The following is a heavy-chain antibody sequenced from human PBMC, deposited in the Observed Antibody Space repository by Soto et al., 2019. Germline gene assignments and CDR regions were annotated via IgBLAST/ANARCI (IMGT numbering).Heavy chain of an antibody. J-gene: IGHJ4*02. CDR2: ISYDGSNK. V-gene: IGHV3-30-3*01. Sequence: GGSLRLSCAASGFTFSSYAMHWVRQAPGKGLERVAVISYDGSNKYYADSVKGRFTISRDNSKNTLYLQMNSLRAEDTAVYYCARDLASLYDFWSGYYHSSFDYWGQGTLVTVSS. CDR1: GFTFSSYA. CDR3: ARDLASLYDFWSGYYHSSFDY. D-gene: IGHD3-3*01.